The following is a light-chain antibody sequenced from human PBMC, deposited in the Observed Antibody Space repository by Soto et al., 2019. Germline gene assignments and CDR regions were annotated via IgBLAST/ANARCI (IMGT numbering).Light chain of an antibody. CDR2: DAS. CDR3: QQRSNWSPT. CDR1: QSVSSC. J-gene: IGKJ2*01. Sequence: EIVLTQSPATLSFSPGERVTISCRASQSVSSCLAWYQQKPGQAPKLLIYDASSWATGIPARFSGSGSGTDFTLTISSLEPDDFAVYYCQQRSNWSPTFGQGTKVEIK. V-gene: IGKV3-11*01.